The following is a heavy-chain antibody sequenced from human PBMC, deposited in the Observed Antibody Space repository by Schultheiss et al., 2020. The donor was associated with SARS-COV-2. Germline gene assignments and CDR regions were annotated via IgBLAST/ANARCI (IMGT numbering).Heavy chain of an antibody. CDR3: ARDQYYYYGMDV. CDR2: ISGSGGST. CDR1: GFTFSSYA. V-gene: IGHV3-23*01. J-gene: IGHJ6*02. Sequence: GGSLRLSCAASGFTFSSYAMSWVRQAPGKGLEWVSAISGSGGSTYYADSVKGRFTISRDNSKNTLYLQMNSLRAEDTAVYYCARDQYYYYGMDVWGQGTTVTVSS.